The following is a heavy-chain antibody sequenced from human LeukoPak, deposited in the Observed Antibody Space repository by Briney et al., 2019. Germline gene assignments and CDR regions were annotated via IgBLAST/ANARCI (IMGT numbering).Heavy chain of an antibody. J-gene: IGHJ2*01. Sequence: PSETLSLTCTVSGGSISSSSYYWGWIRQPPGKGLEWIGSIYYSGNTYYNPSLKSRVTISVDTSKNQFSLKLSSVTAADTAVYYCARLEGGYWYFDLWGRGTLVTVSS. V-gene: IGHV4-39*01. CDR2: IYYSGNT. CDR3: ARLEGGYWYFDL. D-gene: IGHD3-16*01. CDR1: GGSISSSSYY.